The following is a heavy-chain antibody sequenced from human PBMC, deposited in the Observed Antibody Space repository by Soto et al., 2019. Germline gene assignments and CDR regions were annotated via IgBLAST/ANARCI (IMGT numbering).Heavy chain of an antibody. J-gene: IGHJ6*03. D-gene: IGHD6-13*01. CDR2: IYYSGST. CDR3: ASLLYSSSFYYYYYMDV. CDR1: GGSISSYS. V-gene: IGHV4-59*08. Sequence: SETLSLTCTVSGGSISSYSWSWIRQPPGKGLEWIGYIYYSGSTNYNPSLKSRVTISVDTSKNQFSLKLSSVTAADTAVYYCASLLYSSSFYYYYYMDVWGKGTTVTVSS.